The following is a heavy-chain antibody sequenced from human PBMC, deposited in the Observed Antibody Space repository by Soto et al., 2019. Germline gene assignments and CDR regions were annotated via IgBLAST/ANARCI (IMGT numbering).Heavy chain of an antibody. CDR1: GFTFSSYG. CDR2: ISYDGSNK. J-gene: IGHJ6*02. CDR3: AKDLGTEGPPSYYYYGMDV. Sequence: PGGSLRLSCAASGFTFSSYGMHWVRQAPGKGLEWVAVISYDGSNKYYADSVKGRFTISRDNSKNTLYLQMNSLRAEDTAVYYCAKDLGTEGPPSYYYYGMDVWGQGTTVTVSS. V-gene: IGHV3-30*18. D-gene: IGHD1-1*01.